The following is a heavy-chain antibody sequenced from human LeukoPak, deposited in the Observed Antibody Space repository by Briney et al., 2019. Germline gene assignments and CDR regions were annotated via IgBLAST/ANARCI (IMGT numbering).Heavy chain of an antibody. J-gene: IGHJ4*02. CDR2: INPNSGGT. CDR1: GYTFTGYY. D-gene: IGHD3-22*01. Sequence: GAPVKVSCKASGYTFTGYYMPWVRQAPGQGLEWMGRINPNSGGTNYAQKFQGRVTMTRDTSISTAYMELSRLRSDDTAVYYCATWPYYYDSSGYYYQPGFDCWGQGTLVTVSS. V-gene: IGHV1-2*06. CDR3: ATWPYYYDSSGYYYQPGFDC.